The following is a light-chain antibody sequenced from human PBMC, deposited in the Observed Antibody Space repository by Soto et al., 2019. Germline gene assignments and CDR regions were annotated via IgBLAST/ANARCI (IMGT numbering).Light chain of an antibody. CDR1: ESLEYSDGVAY. CDR3: FQGTSWPGT. Sequence: DVVITQSPLSVPFTLPQPSSISCRSTESLEYSDGVAYLSWYQQRPGQSPRRLIYEVSHRDSGVPDRFSGSGSGTDFTLRISRVEAGDVGIYYCFQGTSWPGTFGQGTRLEI. V-gene: IGKV2-30*01. J-gene: IGKJ5*01. CDR2: EVS.